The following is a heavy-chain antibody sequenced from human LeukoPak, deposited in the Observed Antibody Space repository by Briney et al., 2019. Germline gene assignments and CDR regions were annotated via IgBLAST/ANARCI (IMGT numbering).Heavy chain of an antibody. CDR3: ARSSYFSMIRGGVLCGFDY. CDR1: GLTFSTYS. Sequence: GGSRRLSCAPSGLTFSTYSMNWVGRAPGKGLEWVSYISSSSSFIYYADSVKGRLTISRDNAKNSLYLQMNSLRDEDTAVYYCARSSYFSMIRGGVLCGFDYWGQGTLVTVSS. J-gene: IGHJ4*02. D-gene: IGHD3-10*01. V-gene: IGHV3-48*02. CDR2: ISSSSSFI.